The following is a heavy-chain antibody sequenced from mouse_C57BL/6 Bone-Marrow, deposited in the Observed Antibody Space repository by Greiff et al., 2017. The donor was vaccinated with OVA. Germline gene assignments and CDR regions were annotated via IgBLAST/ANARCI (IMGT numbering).Heavy chain of an antibody. D-gene: IGHD2-2*01. J-gene: IGHJ4*01. CDR3: ANTYGYDEGYAMDY. CDR1: GYTFTSYW. V-gene: IGHV1-72*01. CDR2: IDPNSGGP. Sequence: QVQLQQPGAELVKPGASVKLSCKASGYTFTSYWMHWVKQRPGRGLEWIGRIDPNSGGPKYNEKFKSKATLTVDKPSSTAYMQLSSLTSEDSAVYYCANTYGYDEGYAMDYWGQGTSVTVSS.